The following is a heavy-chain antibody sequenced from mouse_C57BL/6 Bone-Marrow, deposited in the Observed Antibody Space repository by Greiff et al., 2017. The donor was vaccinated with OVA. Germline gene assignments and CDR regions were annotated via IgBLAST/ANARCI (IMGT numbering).Heavy chain of an antibody. D-gene: IGHD1-1*01. V-gene: IGHV1-64*01. Sequence: VQLQQPGAELVKPGASVKLSCKASGYTFTSYWMHWVKQRPGQGLEWIGMIHPNSGSTNYNEKFKSKATLTVDKSSSTAYMQLSSLTSEDSAVYYCARRGYGSSRWYFDVWGTGTTVTVSS. CDR3: ARRGYGSSRWYFDV. J-gene: IGHJ1*03. CDR1: GYTFTSYW. CDR2: IHPNSGST.